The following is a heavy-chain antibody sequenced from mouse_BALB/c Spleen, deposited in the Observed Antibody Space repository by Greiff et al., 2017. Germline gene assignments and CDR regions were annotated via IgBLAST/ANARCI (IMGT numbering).Heavy chain of an antibody. CDR3: ARVGRRDYYAMDY. CDR1: GFTFSDYY. D-gene: IGHD4-1*01. Sequence: EVKVVESGGGLVKPGGSLKLSCAASGFTFSDYYMYWVRQTPEKRLEWVATISDGGSYTYYPDSVKGRFTISRDNAKNNLYLQMSSLKSEDTAMYYCARVGRRDYYAMDYWGQGTSVTVSS. J-gene: IGHJ4*01. V-gene: IGHV5-4*02. CDR2: ISDGGSYT.